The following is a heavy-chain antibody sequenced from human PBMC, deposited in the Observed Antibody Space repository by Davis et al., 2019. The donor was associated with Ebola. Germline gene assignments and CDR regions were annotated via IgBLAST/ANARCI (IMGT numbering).Heavy chain of an antibody. D-gene: IGHD3-10*02. CDR2: INTRGDAR. CDR3: VRDYLFAFVS. CDR1: GFTFTSYS. Sequence: PGGSLRLSCVTSGFTFTSYSFNWIRQPPGKGLEWIAHINTRGDARVYADSVRGRFTISRDDAANSLSLQMDSLKHEDTAVYYCVRDYLFAFVSWGQGTPVTVSS. J-gene: IGHJ4*02. V-gene: IGHV3-48*02.